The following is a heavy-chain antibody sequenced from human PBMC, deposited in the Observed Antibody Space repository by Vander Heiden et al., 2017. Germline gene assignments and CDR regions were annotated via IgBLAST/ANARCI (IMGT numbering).Heavy chain of an antibody. J-gene: IGHJ4*02. D-gene: IGHD5-12*01. CDR3: AKNTMATPADY. Sequence: EVQLLESGGGLVQPGGSLRLSCAASGLTFSSDAMSWGRQAPGKGLEWVSAISGSGGSTYYADSVKGRFTISRDNSKNTLYLQMNSLRAEDTAVYYCAKNTMATPADYWGQGTLVTVSS. CDR1: GLTFSSDA. V-gene: IGHV3-23*01. CDR2: ISGSGGST.